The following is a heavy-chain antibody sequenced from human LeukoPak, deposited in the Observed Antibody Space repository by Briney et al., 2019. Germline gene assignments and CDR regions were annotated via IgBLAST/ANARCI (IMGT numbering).Heavy chain of an antibody. V-gene: IGHV3-9*01. CDR1: GFTFDDYV. CDR2: ISRDSANI. CDR3: ARDFCTGCNYYFYGMDV. Sequence: GGSLRLSCAASGFTFDDYVTHWVRQAPGRGLEWVSGISRDSANIGYADSVKGRFTISRDNAKNSLYLQMNSLTTEDTALYYCARDFCTGCNYYFYGMDVWGRGTTVTVSS. J-gene: IGHJ6*02. D-gene: IGHD2-2*01.